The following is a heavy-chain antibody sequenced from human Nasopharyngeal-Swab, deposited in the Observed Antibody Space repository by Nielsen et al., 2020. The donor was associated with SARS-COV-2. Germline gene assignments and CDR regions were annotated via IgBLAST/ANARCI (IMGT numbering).Heavy chain of an antibody. CDR3: ARSYEWELLTDWYFDL. CDR2: IYYSGST. V-gene: IGHV4-39*01. Sequence: SETLSLTCTVSGGSISSGDYYWSWIRQPPGKGLEWIGSIYYSGSTYYNPSLKSRVTISVDTSKNQFSLKLSSVTAADTAVYYCARSYEWELLTDWYFDLWGRGTLVTVSS. CDR1: GGSISSGDYY. J-gene: IGHJ2*01. D-gene: IGHD1-26*01.